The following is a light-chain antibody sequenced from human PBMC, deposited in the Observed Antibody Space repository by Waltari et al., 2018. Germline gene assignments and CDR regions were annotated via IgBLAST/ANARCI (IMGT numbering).Light chain of an antibody. J-gene: IGLJ2*01. CDR2: EVR. CDR1: SSDVGSFDL. V-gene: IGLV2-23*02. CDR3: CSYESPNTWV. Sequence: QSALPQPASVSGSPGQSITISCTGTSSDVGSFDLVSWYRHHPGKAPELIIYEVRKRPSGVSNRFSGSYSGNTASLTISGLQAEDEADYYCCSYESPNTWVFGGGTKLTVL.